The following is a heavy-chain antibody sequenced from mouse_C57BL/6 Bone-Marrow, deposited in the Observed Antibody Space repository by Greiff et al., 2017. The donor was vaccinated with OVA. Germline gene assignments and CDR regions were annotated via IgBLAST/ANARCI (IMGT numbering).Heavy chain of an antibody. V-gene: IGHV1-74*01. CDR1: GYTFTSYW. CDR3: AIRDYYGSSYCAMDY. D-gene: IGHD1-1*01. Sequence: QVQLQQPGAELVKPGASVKVSCKASGYTFTSYWMHWVKQRPGQGLEWIGRIHPSDSDTNYNQKFKGKATLTVDKSSSTAYMQLSILTSEDSAVYYCAIRDYYGSSYCAMDYWGQGTSVTVSS. J-gene: IGHJ4*01. CDR2: IHPSDSDT.